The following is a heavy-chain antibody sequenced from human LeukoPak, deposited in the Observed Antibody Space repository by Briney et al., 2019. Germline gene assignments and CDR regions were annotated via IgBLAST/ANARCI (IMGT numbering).Heavy chain of an antibody. CDR2: ISSDGNNK. D-gene: IGHD4/OR15-4a*01. Sequence: GGSLRLSCAASGFSFSTYGMHWVRQAPGKGLEWAALISSDGNNKYYADPVKGRFTISRDNSKNTLYLQMNSLRAEDTAVYYCARDKKGADAFDIWGQGTMVTVSS. CDR3: ARDKKGADAFDI. J-gene: IGHJ3*02. CDR1: GFSFSTYG. V-gene: IGHV3-30*03.